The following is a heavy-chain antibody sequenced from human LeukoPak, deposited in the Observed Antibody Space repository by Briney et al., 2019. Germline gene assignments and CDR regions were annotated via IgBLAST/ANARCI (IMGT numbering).Heavy chain of an antibody. CDR1: GDSISYFY. V-gene: IGHV4-59*05. D-gene: IGHD6-13*01. CDR3: AANPTKYSSSWYDH. J-gene: IGHJ5*02. Sequence: SETLSLTCSVSGDSISYFYWSWIRQAAGKGLEWIGSIYYSGSTYYNPSLKSRVTISVDTSKNQFSLKLSSVTAADTAVYYCAANPTKYSSSWYDHWGQGTLVTVSS. CDR2: IYYSGST.